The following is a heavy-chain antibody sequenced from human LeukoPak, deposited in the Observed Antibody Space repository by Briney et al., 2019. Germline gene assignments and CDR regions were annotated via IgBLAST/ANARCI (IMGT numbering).Heavy chain of an antibody. J-gene: IGHJ4*02. D-gene: IGHD3-10*01. CDR1: GGSISSSSYY. CDR2: IYYSGST. CDR3: ARLDRMGRYLDY. Sequence: SETLSLTCTVSGGSISSSSYYWGWIRQPPGKGLEWIGSIYYSGSTYYNPSLKSRVTISVDTSKNQFSLKLSSVTAADTAVYYCARLDRMGRYLDYWGQGTLVTVSS. V-gene: IGHV4-39*01.